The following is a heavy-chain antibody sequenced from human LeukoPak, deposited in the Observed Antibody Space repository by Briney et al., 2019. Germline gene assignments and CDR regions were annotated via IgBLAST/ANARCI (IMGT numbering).Heavy chain of an antibody. Sequence: GGSLRLSCAASGFTFSSYAMSWVRQAPGKGLEWVSAISGSGGSTYYADSVKGRFTISRDNAKNSLYLQMNSLRAEDTAVYYCARGSYSSSWPPWRYYYYYMDVWGKGTTVTVSS. CDR1: GFTFSSYA. CDR3: ARGSYSSSWPPWRYYYYYMDV. D-gene: IGHD6-13*01. CDR2: ISGSGGST. J-gene: IGHJ6*03. V-gene: IGHV3-23*01.